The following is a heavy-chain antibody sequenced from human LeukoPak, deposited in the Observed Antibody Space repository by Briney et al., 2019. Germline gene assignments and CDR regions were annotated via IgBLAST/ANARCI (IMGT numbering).Heavy chain of an antibody. J-gene: IGHJ4*02. D-gene: IGHD5-24*01. CDR3: ARGRDGYNYYDY. CDR1: GFTFSSSG. CDR2: IWYDGNNK. Sequence: GGSLRLSCAASGFTFSSSGMHWVRQAPGKGLEWVAIIWYDGNNKYYPDSVKGRFTISRDNSKNTLYLQMNSLRAEDTAVYYCARGRDGYNYYDYWGQGALVTVSS. V-gene: IGHV3-33*01.